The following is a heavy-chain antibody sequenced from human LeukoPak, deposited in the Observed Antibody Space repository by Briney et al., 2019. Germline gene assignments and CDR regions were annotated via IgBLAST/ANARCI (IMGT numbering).Heavy chain of an antibody. J-gene: IGHJ3*02. CDR1: GFTFSSYW. CDR2: IKQDGSEK. D-gene: IGHD3-3*01. Sequence: GGSLRLSCAASGFTFSSYWMSWVRQAPGKGLEWVANIKQDGSEKYYVDSVKGRFTISRDNAKNSLYLQMNSLRAEDTAVYYCARVGDYDFWRVGAFDIWGQGTMVTVSS. CDR3: ARVGDYDFWRVGAFDI. V-gene: IGHV3-7*01.